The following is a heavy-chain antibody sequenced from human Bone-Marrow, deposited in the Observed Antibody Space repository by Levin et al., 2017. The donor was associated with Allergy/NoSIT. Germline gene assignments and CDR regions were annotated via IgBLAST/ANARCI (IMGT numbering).Heavy chain of an antibody. CDR3: ARNIPVTDLGF. CDR2: IYSRGNT. J-gene: IGHJ4*02. Sequence: GGSLRLSCAASGLTVSNNYMSWVRQAPGKGLEWVALIYSRGNTYYADSVKGRFTISRDNSKNTLYLQMNSLRTEDTAVYHCARNIPVTDLGFWGRGTLVTVSS. V-gene: IGHV3-53*01. CDR1: GLTVSNNY. D-gene: IGHD1-14*01.